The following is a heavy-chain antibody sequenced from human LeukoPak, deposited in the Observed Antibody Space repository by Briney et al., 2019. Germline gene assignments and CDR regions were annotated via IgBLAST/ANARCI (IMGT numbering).Heavy chain of an antibody. CDR1: GGSINSGGY. J-gene: IGHJ4*02. CDR3: ARDSGISGRTDY. V-gene: IGHV4-31*03. Sequence: SQTLSLTCTVSGGSINSGGYWSWIRQHPGKGLEWIGYIYYSGTTYFNPSLKGRVTMSVDTSKNQFSLKLSSVAAADTAVYYCARDSGISGRTDYWGQGTLVTVSS. D-gene: IGHD3-10*01. CDR2: IYYSGTT.